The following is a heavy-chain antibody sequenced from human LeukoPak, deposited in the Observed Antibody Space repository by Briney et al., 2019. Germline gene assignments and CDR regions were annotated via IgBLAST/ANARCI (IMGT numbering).Heavy chain of an antibody. CDR1: GFTFSSYA. Sequence: PGGSLRLSCAASGFTFSSYAMSWVRQAPGKGLEWVSAISGSGVSTYYADSVKGRFTISRDNSKNTLYLQMNSLRAEDTAVYYCAKGDFVVVPAAEDYWGQGTLVTVSS. CDR3: AKGDFVVVPAAEDY. CDR2: ISGSGVST. V-gene: IGHV3-23*01. D-gene: IGHD2-2*01. J-gene: IGHJ4*02.